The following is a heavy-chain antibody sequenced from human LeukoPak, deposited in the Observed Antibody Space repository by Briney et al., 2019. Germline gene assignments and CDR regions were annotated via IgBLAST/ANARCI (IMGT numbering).Heavy chain of an antibody. Sequence: GRSLRLSCAASGFTFSSYGMHWVRQAPGKGLEWVAVISYDGSNKYYADSVKGRFTISRDNSKNTLYLQMNSLRAEDTAVYHCAKGLYSSGWYFDYWGQGTLVTVSS. CDR3: AKGLYSSGWYFDY. J-gene: IGHJ4*02. CDR1: GFTFSSYG. V-gene: IGHV3-30*18. CDR2: ISYDGSNK. D-gene: IGHD6-19*01.